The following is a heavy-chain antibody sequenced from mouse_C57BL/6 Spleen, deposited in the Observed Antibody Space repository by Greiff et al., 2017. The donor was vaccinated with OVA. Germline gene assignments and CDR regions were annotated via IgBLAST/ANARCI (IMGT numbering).Heavy chain of an antibody. J-gene: IGHJ4*01. CDR2: IDPSSGGT. CDR1: GYTFTSYW. V-gene: IGHV1-72*01. CDR3: ARALLRLSAVDY. D-gene: IGHD1-1*01. Sequence: QVQLKQPGAELVKPGASVKLSCKASGYTFTSYWMNWVKQRPGRGLEWIGRIDPSSGGTKYNEKFKSKATLTVDKPSSTAYMQLSSLTSEDSAVYYAARALLRLSAVDYWGQGTSVTVSS.